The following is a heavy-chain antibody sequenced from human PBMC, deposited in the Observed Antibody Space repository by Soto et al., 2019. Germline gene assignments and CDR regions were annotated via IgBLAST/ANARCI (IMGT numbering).Heavy chain of an antibody. D-gene: IGHD3-3*01. CDR2: INPGNGNT. J-gene: IGHJ5*02. V-gene: IGHV1-3*01. CDR1: GYTFTDFA. CDR3: ARDLGGAGIRLDWFDP. Sequence: QVQLVQSGAEVKKPGASVKVSCKASGYTFTDFAMNWVRQAPGQTLEWMGWINPGNGNTIYSQKFQGRVTITRGTAASTDNMKMSTMTSEDTAVYYCARDLGGAGIRLDWFDPWGQGTLVTVSS.